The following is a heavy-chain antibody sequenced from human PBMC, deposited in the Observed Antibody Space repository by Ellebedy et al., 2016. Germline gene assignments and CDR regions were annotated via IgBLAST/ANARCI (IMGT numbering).Heavy chain of an antibody. Sequence: SETLSLTXAVYGGSFSGYYWSWIRQPPGKGLEWIGEINHSGSTNYNPSLKSRVTISVDTSKNQFSLKLSSVTAADTAVYYCASITDSSGYYYSNWGQGTLVTVSS. CDR1: GGSFSGYY. CDR3: ASITDSSGYYYSN. V-gene: IGHV4-34*01. CDR2: INHSGST. J-gene: IGHJ4*02. D-gene: IGHD3-22*01.